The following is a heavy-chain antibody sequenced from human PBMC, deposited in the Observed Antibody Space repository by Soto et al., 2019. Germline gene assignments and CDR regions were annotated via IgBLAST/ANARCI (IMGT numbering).Heavy chain of an antibody. V-gene: IGHV4-59*01. CDR1: GGSISNYY. CDR3: ARVSNPYSSSFSFDY. CDR2: VYYSGNT. D-gene: IGHD6-13*01. J-gene: IGHJ4*02. Sequence: SETLSLTCTISGGSISNYYSTWIRQTPGKGLEWIGYVYYSGNTNYNPSLKSRVSISVDMSKNQFSLELSSVTAADTAVYYCARVSNPYSSSFSFDYWGQGTLVTVSS.